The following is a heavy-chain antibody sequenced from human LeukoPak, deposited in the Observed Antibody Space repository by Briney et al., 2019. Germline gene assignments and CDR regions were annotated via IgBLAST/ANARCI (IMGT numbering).Heavy chain of an antibody. CDR2: ISSSGNTI. CDR1: GFTFSDYY. Sequence: GGSLRLSCAASGFTFSDYYMNWIRQAPGKGLEWISYISSSGNTIYYADSVKGRFTISRDNAKNSLYLQMNSLRAEDTAVYYCASGLNTVTVPFDYWGQGTLVTVSS. V-gene: IGHV3-11*01. D-gene: IGHD4-17*01. J-gene: IGHJ4*02. CDR3: ASGLNTVTVPFDY.